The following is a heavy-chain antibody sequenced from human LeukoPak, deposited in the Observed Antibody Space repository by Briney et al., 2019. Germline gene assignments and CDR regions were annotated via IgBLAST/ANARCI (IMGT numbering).Heavy chain of an antibody. CDR1: GGTFSSFA. CDR3: ARDWAAAS. V-gene: IGHV1-69*04. CDR2: MIPILGIA. Sequence: SVKVSCNASGGTFSSFAISWVRQAPGQGLEWRGRMIPILGIANYAQKFQGRIMITADKSTSTAYMELSSLTSEDTAVYLCARDWAAASWGQGTLVTVSS. J-gene: IGHJ4*02. D-gene: IGHD6-13*01.